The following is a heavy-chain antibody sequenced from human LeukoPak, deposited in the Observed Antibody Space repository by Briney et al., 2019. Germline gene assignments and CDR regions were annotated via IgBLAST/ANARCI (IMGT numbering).Heavy chain of an antibody. J-gene: IGHJ6*03. CDR1: GGSFSGYY. CDR3: ARGQGIQLWLGYYYMDV. Sequence: PSETLSLTCAVYGGSFSGYYWSWIRQPPGKELEWIGEINHSGSTNYNPSLKSRVTISVDTSKNQFSLKLSSVTAADTAVYYCARGQGIQLWLGYYYMDVWGKGTTVTVSS. CDR2: INHSGST. D-gene: IGHD5-18*01. V-gene: IGHV4-34*01.